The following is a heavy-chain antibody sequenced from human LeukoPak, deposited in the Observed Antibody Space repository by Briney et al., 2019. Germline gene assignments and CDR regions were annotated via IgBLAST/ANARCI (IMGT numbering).Heavy chain of an antibody. J-gene: IGHJ6*03. Sequence: PSETLSLTCTVSGGSISSHYWSWIRQPPGKGLEWIGYIYYSGSTNYNPSLKSRVTISVDTSKNQFSLKLSSVTAADTAVYYCARDLGQLVRGYYYYYMDVWGKGTTVTVSS. CDR1: GGSISSHY. V-gene: IGHV4-59*11. CDR3: ARDLGQLVRGYYYYYMDV. D-gene: IGHD6-6*01. CDR2: IYYSGST.